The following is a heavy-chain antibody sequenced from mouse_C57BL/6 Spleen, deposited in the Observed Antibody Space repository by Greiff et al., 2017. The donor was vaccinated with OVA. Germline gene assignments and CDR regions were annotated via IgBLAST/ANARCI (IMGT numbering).Heavy chain of an antibody. CDR1: GYSFTGYF. Sequence: VQLKESGPELVKPGDSVKISCKASGYSFTGYFMNWVMQSHGKSLEWIGRINPYNGDTFYNQKFKGKATLTVDKSSSTAHMELRSLTSEDSAVYYCAREVLQYYAMDYWGQGTSVTVSS. V-gene: IGHV1-20*01. D-gene: IGHD1-1*01. J-gene: IGHJ4*01. CDR3: AREVLQYYAMDY. CDR2: INPYNGDT.